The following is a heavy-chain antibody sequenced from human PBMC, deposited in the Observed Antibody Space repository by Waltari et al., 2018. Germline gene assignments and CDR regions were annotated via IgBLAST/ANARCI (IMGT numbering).Heavy chain of an antibody. J-gene: IGHJ3*01. D-gene: IGHD3-10*01. CDR1: GGSSRRSTYS. CDR3: ARIYGSGSPIPSVDY. Sequence: QLQLQESGPGLVKPSETLSLTCTVSGGSSRRSTYSWGWIRQPPGTGLDGIASISHRGSTYYNPSLKSRVTISVDTSKNQFSLKLTSVTAADTAVYYCARIYGSGSPIPSVDYWGQGTRVTVSS. V-gene: IGHV4-39*01. CDR2: ISHRGST.